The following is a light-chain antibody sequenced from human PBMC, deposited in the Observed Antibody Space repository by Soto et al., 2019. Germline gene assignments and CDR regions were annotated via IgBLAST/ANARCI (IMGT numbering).Light chain of an antibody. CDR1: QSVTNSY. CDR2: GAS. V-gene: IGKV3-20*01. J-gene: IGKJ4*01. Sequence: EIVLTQSPGTLSLSPGERATLSCRASQSVTNSYLAWYQQKPGQSPRLLISGASTRATGIPDRFSGSGSGTDFTLTICRLEPEDSAVYYCQQYGRSPLTFGGGTKVDIK. CDR3: QQYGRSPLT.